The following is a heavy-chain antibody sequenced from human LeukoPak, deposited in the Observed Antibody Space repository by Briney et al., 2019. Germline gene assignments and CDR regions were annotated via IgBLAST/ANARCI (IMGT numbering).Heavy chain of an antibody. V-gene: IGHV4-30-4*01. CDR2: IYYTGST. J-gene: IGHJ4*02. CDR3: ARDRLGYGDFDY. Sequence: PSQTLSLTCTVSGGSISSGDYYWSWIRQPPGTGLEWIGYIYYTGSTYYNPSLKSRVTISVDTSKNQFSLKLSSVTAADTAVYYCARDRLGYGDFDYWGQGTLVTVSS. CDR1: GGSISSGDYY. D-gene: IGHD4-17*01.